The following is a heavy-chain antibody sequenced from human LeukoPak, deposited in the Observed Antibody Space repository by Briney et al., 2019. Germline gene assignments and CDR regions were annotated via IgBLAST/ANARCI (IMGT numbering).Heavy chain of an antibody. J-gene: IGHJ4*02. CDR2: ISGTGSYK. Sequence: GGSLRLSCAASGFTFITYWMNWVRQAPGKGLEWISSISGTGSYKYYADSVKGRFTISRDNAKNSLYLQMNSLRAEDTAVYYCARDFYDTSGYYYDYWGQGTLVTVSS. D-gene: IGHD3-22*01. V-gene: IGHV3-21*01. CDR1: GFTFITYW. CDR3: ARDFYDTSGYYYDY.